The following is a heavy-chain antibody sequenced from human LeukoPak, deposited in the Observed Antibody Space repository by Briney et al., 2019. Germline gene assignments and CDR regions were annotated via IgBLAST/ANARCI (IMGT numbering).Heavy chain of an antibody. Sequence: ASVKVSCKASGYTFTGYYMHWVRQAPGQGLEWMGRINPNSGGTNYAQKFQGRGTMTRDTSISTAYMELSRLRSDDTAVYYCARERGYNALFDYWGQGTLVTVSS. CDR1: GYTFTGYY. J-gene: IGHJ4*02. CDR2: INPNSGGT. CDR3: ARERGYNALFDY. V-gene: IGHV1-2*06. D-gene: IGHD1-1*01.